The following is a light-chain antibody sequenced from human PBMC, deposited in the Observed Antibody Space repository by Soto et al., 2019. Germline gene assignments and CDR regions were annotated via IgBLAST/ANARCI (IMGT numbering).Light chain of an antibody. Sequence: QSALTQPASVSGSPGQSITISCTGTSSGVGGYNYVSWYQQHPGEAPKLMIYDVSNRPSGVSNRFSGSKSGNTASLTISGLQAEDEADYYCSSYTSSSTLGYVFGTGTKLTVL. CDR2: DVS. V-gene: IGLV2-14*01. J-gene: IGLJ1*01. CDR3: SSYTSSSTLGYV. CDR1: SSGVGGYNY.